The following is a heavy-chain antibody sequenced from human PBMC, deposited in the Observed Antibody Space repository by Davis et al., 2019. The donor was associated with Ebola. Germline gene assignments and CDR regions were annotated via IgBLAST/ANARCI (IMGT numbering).Heavy chain of an antibody. J-gene: IGHJ5*02. CDR1: GYTFTSYG. CDR3: ARDMGIAARRGNWYDP. Sequence: ASVKVSCKASGYTFTSYGISWVRQAPGQGLEWMGWISAYNGNTNYAQKLQGRVTMNEDTSTDTAYMELSSLRSEDTAVYYCARDMGIAARRGNWYDPWGQGTLVTVSS. CDR2: ISAYNGNT. V-gene: IGHV1-18*01. D-gene: IGHD6-6*01.